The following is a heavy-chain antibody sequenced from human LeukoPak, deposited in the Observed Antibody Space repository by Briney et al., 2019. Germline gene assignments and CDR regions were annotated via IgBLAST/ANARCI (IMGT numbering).Heavy chain of an antibody. CDR1: GFTFSSYA. Sequence: PGRSRRLSCAASGFTFSSYAMHWVRQAPGKGLGWVAVKAYDGSNKYYADSVKGRVTISRDNSKNPLYLQMNSLRAEDTAVYYCERGHVSAMEHWGQGTLVSVPS. CDR3: ERGHVSAMEH. CDR2: KAYDGSNK. J-gene: IGHJ1*01. V-gene: IGHV3-30*04. D-gene: IGHD3-16*01.